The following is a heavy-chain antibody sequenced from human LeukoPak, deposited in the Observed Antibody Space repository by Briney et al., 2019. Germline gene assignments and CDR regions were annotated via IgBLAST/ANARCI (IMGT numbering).Heavy chain of an antibody. CDR3: ARDPTSIAAAGTKFDY. CDR2: IWYDGSNK. D-gene: IGHD6-13*01. V-gene: IGHV3-33*01. Sequence: GGSLRLSCAASGFTFSSYGMHWVRQAPGKGLVWVAVIWYDGSNKYYADSVKGRFTISRDNSKNTLYLQMNSLRAEDTAVYYCARDPTSIAAAGTKFDYWGQGTLVTVSS. J-gene: IGHJ4*02. CDR1: GFTFSSYG.